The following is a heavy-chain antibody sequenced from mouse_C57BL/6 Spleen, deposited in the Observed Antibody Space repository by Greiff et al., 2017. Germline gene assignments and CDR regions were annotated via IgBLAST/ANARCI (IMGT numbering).Heavy chain of an antibody. CDR3: ARPSYYGSSPYAMDY. CDR1: GYTFTDYN. CDR2: INPNNGGT. V-gene: IGHV1-18*01. Sequence: EVKLQQSGPELVKPGASVKIPCKASGYTFTDYNMDWVKQSHGKSLEWIGDINPNNGGTIYNQKFKGKATLTVDKSSSTAYMELRSLTSEDTAVYYCARPSYYGSSPYAMDYWGQGTSVTVSS. D-gene: IGHD1-1*01. J-gene: IGHJ4*01.